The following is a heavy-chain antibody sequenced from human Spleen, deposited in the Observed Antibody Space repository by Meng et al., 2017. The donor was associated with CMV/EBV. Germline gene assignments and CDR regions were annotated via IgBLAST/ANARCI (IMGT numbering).Heavy chain of an antibody. CDR3: ARYSRNRYYYYGMDV. D-gene: IGHD1-14*01. V-gene: IGHV3-23*01. Sequence: GESLKISCAASGFTSSSYALIWVRQAPGKGLEWVSGISGSGGSTYYADSVKGRFTISRDNAKNSLYLQMNSLRAEDTAVYYCARYSRNRYYYYGMDVWGQGTTVTVSS. J-gene: IGHJ6*02. CDR1: GFTSSSYA. CDR2: ISGSGGST.